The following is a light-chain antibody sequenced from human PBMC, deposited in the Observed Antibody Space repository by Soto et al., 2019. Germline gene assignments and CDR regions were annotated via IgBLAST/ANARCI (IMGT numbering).Light chain of an antibody. J-gene: IGKJ2*01. V-gene: IGKV3-15*01. Sequence: EVVMTQSPATLSVSPGERATLSCWASQSIGTDLAWYQQKPGQAPRLLIYGASARATGIPARFSGSGSGTEFTLTISSLQSEDFAVSSCQQYNNWPGVTFGQGTMLEI. CDR3: QQYNNWPGVT. CDR2: GAS. CDR1: QSIGTD.